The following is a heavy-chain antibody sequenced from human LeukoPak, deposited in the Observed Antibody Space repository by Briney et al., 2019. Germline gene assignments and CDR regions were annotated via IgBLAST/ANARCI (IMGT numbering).Heavy chain of an antibody. V-gene: IGHV4-59*01. CDR3: ARAWDCSNTSCSHMDV. Sequence: SETLSLTCTVSGGSISSYYWSWIRQPPGKGLEWIGYIYYSGSTNYNPSLKSRVTISVDTSKNQFSLKLSSVTAADTAVYYCARAWDCSNTSCSHMDVWGKGTTVTVYS. D-gene: IGHD2-2*01. CDR2: IYYSGST. J-gene: IGHJ6*04. CDR1: GGSISSYY.